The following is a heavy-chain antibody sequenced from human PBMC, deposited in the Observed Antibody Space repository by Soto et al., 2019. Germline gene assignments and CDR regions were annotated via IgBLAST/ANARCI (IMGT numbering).Heavy chain of an antibody. Sequence: GASVKVSCKASGYAFSNNDMSWVRQSTGQGLEWMGWMNPNSGNGGYAQKFQGRVTMTRDTSTSTAYMELSSLASDDTAIYYCARMATSGTLNWFDPWGQGTMVTV. CDR1: GYAFSNND. CDR3: ARMATSGTLNWFDP. J-gene: IGHJ5*02. CDR2: MNPNSGNG. V-gene: IGHV1-8*01.